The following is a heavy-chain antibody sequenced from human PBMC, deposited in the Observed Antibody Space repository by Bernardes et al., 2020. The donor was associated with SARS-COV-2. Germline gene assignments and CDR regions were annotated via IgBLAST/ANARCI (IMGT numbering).Heavy chain of an antibody. CDR1: GFTFSNYA. V-gene: IGHV3-23*01. Sequence: GGSLRLSCAASGFTFSNYAMSWVRQAPGKGLEWVSEVSGGGGNTYYADSVKGRFTISRDNSKNTLFLQMNSLRAEDTAIYYCAKARGWSSSYGMDVWGHGTTVTVSS. J-gene: IGHJ6*02. D-gene: IGHD6-13*01. CDR2: VSGGGGNT. CDR3: AKARGWSSSYGMDV.